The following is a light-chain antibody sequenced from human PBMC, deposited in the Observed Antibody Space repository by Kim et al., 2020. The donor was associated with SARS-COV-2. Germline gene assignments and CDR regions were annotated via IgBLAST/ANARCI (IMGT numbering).Light chain of an antibody. CDR2: DAS. CDR1: QDISNY. Sequence: DIQMTQSPFSLSASVGDRVTITRQASQDISNYLNWYQQKPGKAPKLLIYDASNLETGVPSRFSGSGSGTDFTFTISSLQPEDIATYYCQQYDNLPYTFGQGTKLEI. V-gene: IGKV1-33*01. J-gene: IGKJ2*01. CDR3: QQYDNLPYT.